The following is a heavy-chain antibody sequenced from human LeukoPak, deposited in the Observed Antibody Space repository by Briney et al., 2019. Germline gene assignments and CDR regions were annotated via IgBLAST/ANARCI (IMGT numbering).Heavy chain of an antibody. Sequence: GGSLRLSCAASGFTFRTYEMNWVRQAPGKGLEWVSAMSAGGTSTYYADSVKGRFTISRDNSKNTLYLHMNSLRAEDTAVYYCAKMRGIVITFGGVIFYSWGQGTLATVSS. CDR3: AKMRGIVITFGGVIFYS. CDR2: MSAGGTST. D-gene: IGHD3-16*01. CDR1: GFTFRTYE. V-gene: IGHV3-23*01. J-gene: IGHJ4*02.